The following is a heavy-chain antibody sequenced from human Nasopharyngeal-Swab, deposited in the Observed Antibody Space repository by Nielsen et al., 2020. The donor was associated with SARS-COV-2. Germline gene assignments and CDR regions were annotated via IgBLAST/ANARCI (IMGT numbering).Heavy chain of an antibody. CDR3: KRDYYDRSSYVGLVDY. CDR2: VSGSGRTT. CDR1: GFTFSGYA. D-gene: IGHD3-22*01. Sequence: GESLKISCAASGFTFSGYAMSWVRQAPGKGLEWVSAVSGSGRTTYYADSVKGRFTISRDNSKNTLYLQMNNLRAEDTAVYYCKRDYYDRSSYVGLVDYWGQGILVTVSS. V-gene: IGHV3-23*01. J-gene: IGHJ4*02.